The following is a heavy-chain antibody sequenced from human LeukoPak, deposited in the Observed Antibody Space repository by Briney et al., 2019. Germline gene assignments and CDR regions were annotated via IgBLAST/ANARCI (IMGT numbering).Heavy chain of an antibody. J-gene: IGHJ5*02. CDR2: INPNSGGT. CDR3: ARESAVAAESGWFDP. CDR1: GYTFTGYY. D-gene: IGHD6-19*01. V-gene: IGHV1-2*02. Sequence: ASVKVSCKASGYTFTGYYMHWVRQAPGQGLEWMGWINPNSGGTNYAQKFQGRVTMTRDTSISTAYMELSRLRSDDTAVYYCARESAVAAESGWFDPWGQGTLVTVSS.